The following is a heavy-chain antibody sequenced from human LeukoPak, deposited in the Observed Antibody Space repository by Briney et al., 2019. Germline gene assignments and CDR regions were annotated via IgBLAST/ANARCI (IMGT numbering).Heavy chain of an antibody. CDR3: ARPSAGGNRLAWFDY. Sequence: NPSETLSLTCTVSGYSISSGYYWGWIRQPPGKGLEWIGSIYHSGSTYYNPSLKSRVTISVDTSKNQFSLKLSSVTAADTAVYYCARPSAGGNRLAWFDYWGQGTLVTVSS. CDR1: GYSISSGYY. D-gene: IGHD4-23*01. CDR2: IYHSGST. V-gene: IGHV4-38-2*02. J-gene: IGHJ4*02.